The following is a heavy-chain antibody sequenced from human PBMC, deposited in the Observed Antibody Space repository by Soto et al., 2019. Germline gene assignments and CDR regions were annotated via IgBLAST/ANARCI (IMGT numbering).Heavy chain of an antibody. J-gene: IGHJ4*02. CDR3: ARFYN. V-gene: IGHV3-7*01. CDR2: MNPDGSQE. CDR1: GFTFSDYC. Sequence: EVQLVESGGGLVQSGGSLRLSCAASGFTFSDYCMSWVRLTPGKGLEWVAHMNPDGSQESYVDSVKGRFTMSRDNAQNSLFLHMSSLRPEDTAIYYCARFYNWGPGTLVTVSS.